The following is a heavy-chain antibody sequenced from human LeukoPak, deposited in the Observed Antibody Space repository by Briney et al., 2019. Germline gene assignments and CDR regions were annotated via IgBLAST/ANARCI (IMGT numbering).Heavy chain of an antibody. CDR1: GGSISSYY. CDR2: IYYSGST. CDR3: ARVVSGRGYSGYDWGFAFDI. D-gene: IGHD5-12*01. V-gene: IGHV4-59*01. J-gene: IGHJ3*02. Sequence: SETLSLTCTVSGGSISSYYWIWIRQPPGKGLEWIGYIYYSGSTNYNPSLKNRVTISVDTSKNQFSLKLSSVTAADTAVYYCARVVSGRGYSGYDWGFAFDIWGQGTMVTVSS.